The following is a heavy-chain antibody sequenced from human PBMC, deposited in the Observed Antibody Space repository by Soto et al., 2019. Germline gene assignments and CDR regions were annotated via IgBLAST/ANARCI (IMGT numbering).Heavy chain of an antibody. D-gene: IGHD3-10*01. J-gene: IGHJ3*02. CDR2: ISAYNGNT. CDR3: ARDGPMDRAFDI. Sequence: ASVKVSCKASGYSFPSYGIGWVRQAPGQGLEWMVWISAYNGNTNYAQKLQGRVTMTTDTSTSTAYMELRSLRSDDTAVYYCARDGPMDRAFDIWGQGTMVIVS. V-gene: IGHV1-18*01. CDR1: GYSFPSYG.